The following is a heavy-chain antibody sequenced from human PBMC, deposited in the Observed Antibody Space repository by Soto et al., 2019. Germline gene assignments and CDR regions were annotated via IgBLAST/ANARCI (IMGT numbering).Heavy chain of an antibody. CDR3: ARNPDYGDYVGRYYFDY. D-gene: IGHD4-17*01. V-gene: IGHV1-69*01. Sequence: QVQLVQSGAEVKKPGSSVKVSCKASGGTFSSYAISWVRQAPGQGLEWMGGIIPIFGTANYAQKFQGRVTITADESTSTAYMELSSLRSEDTAVYYCARNPDYGDYVGRYYFDYWGQGTLVTVSS. J-gene: IGHJ4*02. CDR2: IIPIFGTA. CDR1: GGTFSSYA.